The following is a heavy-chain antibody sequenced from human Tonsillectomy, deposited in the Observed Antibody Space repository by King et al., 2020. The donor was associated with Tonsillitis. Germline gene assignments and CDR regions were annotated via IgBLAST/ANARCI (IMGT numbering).Heavy chain of an antibody. J-gene: IGHJ5*02. CDR3: ARGANWFDP. Sequence: VQLVQSGAEVKKPGSSVKVSCKASGGTFSTYALTWARQAPGQGLEWMGGIIPVFGTANYAQKFQGRVTITADESTNTAYMELSSLRSDDTAVYYCARGANWFDPWGQGTLVTVSS. V-gene: IGHV1-69*01. CDR2: IIPVFGTA. CDR1: GGTFSTYA.